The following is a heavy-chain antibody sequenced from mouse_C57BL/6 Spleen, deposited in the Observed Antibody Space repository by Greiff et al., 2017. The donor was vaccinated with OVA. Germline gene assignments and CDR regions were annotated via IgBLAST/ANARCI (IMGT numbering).Heavy chain of an antibody. CDR3: ARDYGSSYLWYFDV. J-gene: IGHJ1*03. V-gene: IGHV1-55*01. CDR1: GYTFTSYW. Sequence: VQLQQPGAELVKPGASVKMSCKASGYTFTSYWITWVKQRPGQGLEWIGDIYPGSGSTNYNEKFKSKATLTVDTSSSTAYMQLSSLTSEDSAVYYCARDYGSSYLWYFDVWGTGTTVTVSS. CDR2: IYPGSGST. D-gene: IGHD1-1*01.